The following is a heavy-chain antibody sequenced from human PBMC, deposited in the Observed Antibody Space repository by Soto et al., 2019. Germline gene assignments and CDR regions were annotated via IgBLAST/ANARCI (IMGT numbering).Heavy chain of an antibody. CDR2: IFYSGNT. CDR3: ARVGSSGWSPDS. J-gene: IGHJ4*02. CDR1: GGSISCHY. D-gene: IGHD6-19*01. Sequence: SETLSLTCTVSGGSISCHYWTWIRQPPGKGLEWIGYIFYSGNTNYNPSLRSRVTISVDTSKNQFSLKLNSVTTADTAMYYCARVGSSGWSPDSWGQGTLVTVSS. V-gene: IGHV4-59*11.